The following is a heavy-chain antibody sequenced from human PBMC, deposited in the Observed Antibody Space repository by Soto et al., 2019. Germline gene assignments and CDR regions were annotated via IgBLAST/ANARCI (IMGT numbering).Heavy chain of an antibody. Sequence: PSETLSLTCAVYGGSFSGHYWSWIRQPPGKGLEWIGEINHSGSTNYNPSLKSRVTISVDTSKNQFSLKLSSVTAADTAVYYCARQRYYDILTGYYAYYYYGMDVWGQGTTVTVSS. CDR2: INHSGST. CDR1: GGSFSGHY. V-gene: IGHV4-34*01. D-gene: IGHD3-9*01. CDR3: ARQRYYDILTGYYAYYYYGMDV. J-gene: IGHJ6*02.